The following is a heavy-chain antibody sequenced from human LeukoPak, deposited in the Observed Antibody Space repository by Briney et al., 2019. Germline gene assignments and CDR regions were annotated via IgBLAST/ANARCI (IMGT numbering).Heavy chain of an antibody. D-gene: IGHD5-18*01. J-gene: IGHJ4*02. CDR2: ISAYNGNT. V-gene: IGHV1-18*01. CDR3: ARDLYSYGFNPFDY. Sequence: GASVKVSCKASGYTFTSYGIXWVRXAPXXXXXXXXXISAYNGNTNYAQKLQGRVTMTTDTSTSTAYMELRSLRSDDTAVYYCARDLYSYGFNPFDYWGQGTLVTVSS. CDR1: GYTFTSYG.